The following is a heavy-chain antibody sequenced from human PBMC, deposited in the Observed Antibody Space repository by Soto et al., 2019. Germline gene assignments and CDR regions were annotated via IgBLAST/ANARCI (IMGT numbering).Heavy chain of an antibody. CDR2: INPNSGGT. CDR3: ARGGVEYSSSWGTMDYYYYMDV. D-gene: IGHD6-6*01. V-gene: IGHV1-2*04. CDR1: GDSFTGYY. J-gene: IGHJ6*03. Sequence: GASVKVSCEACGDSFTGYYMHWVRQAPGQGLEWMGWINPNSGGTNYAQKFQGWVTMTRDTSISTAYMELSRLRSDDTAVYYCARGGVEYSSSWGTMDYYYYMDVWGKGTTVTVSS.